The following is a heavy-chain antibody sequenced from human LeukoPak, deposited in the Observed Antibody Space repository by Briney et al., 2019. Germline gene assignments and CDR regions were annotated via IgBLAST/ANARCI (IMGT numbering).Heavy chain of an antibody. D-gene: IGHD4-11*01. CDR3: ARNHDYGNTVDY. J-gene: IGHJ4*02. Sequence: PGGSLRLSCAVSGFTFSSDWMYWVRQAPGKGLVWVSRINTDGSTTDYADSVKGRFTISRDNAKNTLYLQMNSLRAEDTAVYYCARNHDYGNTVDYWGQGTLVTVSS. CDR1: GFTFSSDW. V-gene: IGHV3-74*01. CDR2: INTDGSTT.